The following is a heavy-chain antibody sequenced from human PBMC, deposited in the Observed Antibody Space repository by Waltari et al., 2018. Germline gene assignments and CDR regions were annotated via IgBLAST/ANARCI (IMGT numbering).Heavy chain of an antibody. J-gene: IGHJ6*03. D-gene: IGHD2-2*01. CDR1: GGTFSSYA. CDR3: ARESEDIVVVPAAAKIDYYYYMDV. V-gene: IGHV1-69*10. CDR2: IIPIRGIA. Sequence: QVQLVQSGAEVKKPGSSVKVSCKASGGTFSSYAISWVRQAPGQGRELMGGIIPIRGIANYAQKFQCRVTITAEEATSTAYMELSSLRSEDTAVYYCARESEDIVVVPAAAKIDYYYYMDVWGKGTTVTVSS.